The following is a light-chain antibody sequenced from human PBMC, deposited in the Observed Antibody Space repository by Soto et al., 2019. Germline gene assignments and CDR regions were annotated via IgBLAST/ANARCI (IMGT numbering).Light chain of an antibody. CDR1: QSVTTF. Sequence: DIQMTQSPSSLSASVGDSVTITCRTSQSVTTFLNWYQQKPGKAPNFLIYTASALHSGVPSRFSGSGSGTDFTLNISGLQPEDFATYYCQQSYTTPWTFGRGTNVDLK. CDR2: TAS. CDR3: QQSYTTPWT. V-gene: IGKV1-39*01. J-gene: IGKJ1*01.